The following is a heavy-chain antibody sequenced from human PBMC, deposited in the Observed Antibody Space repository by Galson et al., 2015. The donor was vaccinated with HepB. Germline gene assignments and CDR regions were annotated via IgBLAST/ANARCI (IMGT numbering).Heavy chain of an antibody. CDR1: EFILSMYW. V-gene: IGHV3-7*05. D-gene: IGHD3-10*01. CDR2: IKEDGGEK. CDR3: ARVKRGEWYSFYYYGMDV. J-gene: IGHJ6*02. Sequence: SLRLSCAASEFILSMYWMNWVRQAPGKGLEWVANIKEDGGEKNYVDSVKGRFTIARDNAKNSLHLQMNSLRAEDTAVYYCARVKRGEWYSFYYYGMDVWGRGTTVTVSS.